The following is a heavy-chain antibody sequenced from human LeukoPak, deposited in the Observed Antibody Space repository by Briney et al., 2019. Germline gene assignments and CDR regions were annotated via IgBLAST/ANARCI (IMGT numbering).Heavy chain of an antibody. V-gene: IGHV1-2*06. Sequence: ASVKVSCKASVYTFTGYYMHWVRQAPGQGLEWMGRINPNSGGTNYAQKFQGRVTMTRDTSISTAYMELSRLRSDDTAVYYCARDWDYYYDSSGYLDSWGQGTLVTVSS. J-gene: IGHJ4*02. CDR3: ARDWDYYYDSSGYLDS. CDR2: INPNSGGT. CDR1: VYTFTGYY. D-gene: IGHD3-22*01.